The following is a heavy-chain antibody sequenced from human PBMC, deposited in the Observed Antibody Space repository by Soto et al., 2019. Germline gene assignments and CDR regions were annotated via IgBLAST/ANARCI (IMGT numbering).Heavy chain of an antibody. CDR3: ANYRRGWFDP. J-gene: IGHJ5*02. CDR1: GGSITNSY. V-gene: IGHV4-59*01. Sequence: NPSETLSLTCTVSGGSITNSYWSWIRQPPGKRLEWIGYIYYSGSTNYNPSLKSRVTISVDTSKNQFSLNLRSVTAADTAVYYCANYRRGWFDPWGQGTLVTVSS. D-gene: IGHD3-10*01. CDR2: IYYSGST.